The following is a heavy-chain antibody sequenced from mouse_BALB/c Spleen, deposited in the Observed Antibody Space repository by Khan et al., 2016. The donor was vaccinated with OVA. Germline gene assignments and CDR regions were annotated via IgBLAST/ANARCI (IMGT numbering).Heavy chain of an antibody. J-gene: IGHJ4*01. Sequence: EVELVESGGGLVQPGGSLKLSCATSGFTFSDYYMYWVRQTPEKRLEWVAYISNGGGSTYYPDTVKGRFTISRDTAKHTLYLQMSRLKSEDTAMYYCARQLYGAMDHWGQGTSVTVSS. CDR1: GFTFSDYY. V-gene: IGHV5-12*02. CDR2: ISNGGGST. D-gene: IGHD2-12*01. CDR3: ARQLYGAMDH.